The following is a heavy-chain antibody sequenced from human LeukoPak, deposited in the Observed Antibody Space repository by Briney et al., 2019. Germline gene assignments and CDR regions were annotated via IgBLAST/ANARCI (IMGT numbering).Heavy chain of an antibody. J-gene: IGHJ6*02. V-gene: IGHV3-21*04. CDR2: INNVASHI. CDR1: GFSISSSA. Sequence: PGGSLRLSCAASGFSISSSAMNWVRQAPGKGLEWVSSINNVASHIYYAGSVRGRFTISRDNAKNSVYLQMNSLSAEDTAVYYCAKDLSPLYYYYGMDVWGQGTTVTVSS. CDR3: AKDLSPLYYYYGMDV.